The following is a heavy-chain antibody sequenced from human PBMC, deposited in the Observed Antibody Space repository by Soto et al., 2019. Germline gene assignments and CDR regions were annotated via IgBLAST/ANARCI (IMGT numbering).Heavy chain of an antibody. V-gene: IGHV3-23*01. CDR3: AKDQGIFGVVPLTSMDV. D-gene: IGHD3-3*01. Sequence: AGGSLRLSCAASGFTLTSYAMSWVRQAPGKGLEWLSAISGSGGSTYYADSVKGRFTISRDNSKNTLYLQMNSLGAEDTAVYYCAKDQGIFGVVPLTSMDVWGQGTTVTVSS. CDR2: ISGSGGST. CDR1: GFTLTSYA. J-gene: IGHJ6*02.